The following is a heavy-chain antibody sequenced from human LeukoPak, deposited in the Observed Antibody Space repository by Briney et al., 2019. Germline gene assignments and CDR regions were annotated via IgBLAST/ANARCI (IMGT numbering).Heavy chain of an antibody. CDR2: ISYDGSNK. CDR1: GFTFSSYA. CDR3: ARDHLVVPAAMPGDYYYYGMDV. V-gene: IGHV3-30-3*01. J-gene: IGHJ6*02. Sequence: SGGSLRLSCAASGFTFSSYAMHWVRQAPGKGLEWVAVISYDGSNKYYADSVKGRFTISRDNSKNTLYLQMNSLRAEDTAVYYCARDHLVVPAAMPGDYYYYGMDVWGQGTTVTVSS. D-gene: IGHD2-2*01.